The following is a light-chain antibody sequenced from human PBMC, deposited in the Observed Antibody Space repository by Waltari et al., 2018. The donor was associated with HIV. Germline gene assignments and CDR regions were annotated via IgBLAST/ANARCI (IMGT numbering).Light chain of an antibody. Sequence: QSVLTQSPSVSAAPGQKVTISCSGSNSNIWSRYVSWYQHLPGTAPKLLLYEENERPSGIPDRFSGSKSGTSATLGITGLQTGDEAEYYCATWDKSLNIVLFGGGTKVTVL. CDR1: NSNIWSRY. CDR2: EEN. CDR3: ATWDKSLNIVL. V-gene: IGLV1-51*01. J-gene: IGLJ2*01.